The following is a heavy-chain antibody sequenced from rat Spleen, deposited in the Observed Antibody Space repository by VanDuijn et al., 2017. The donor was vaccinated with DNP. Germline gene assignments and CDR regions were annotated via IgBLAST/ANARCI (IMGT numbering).Heavy chain of an antibody. CDR1: GYSITSNY. CDR3: ARWGDYFDY. Sequence: EVQLQESGPGLVKPSQSLSLTCSVTGYSITSNYWGWIRKFPGNKMEWIGHISYRGITTYNPSLKRRISITRDTSKNQFFLQLNSVSTDDTATYYCARWGDYFDYWGQGVMVTVSS. V-gene: IGHV3-1*01. J-gene: IGHJ2*01. CDR2: ISYRGIT.